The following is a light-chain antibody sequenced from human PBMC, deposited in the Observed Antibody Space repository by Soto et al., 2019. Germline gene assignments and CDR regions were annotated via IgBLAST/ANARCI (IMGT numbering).Light chain of an antibody. V-gene: IGKV1-9*01. CDR3: QHLNTYPLT. Sequence: DIQLTQSPSFLSGSVGDRVTITCRASQGISSYLAWYQQKPGNAPKLLIYGASTLQSGVPSRFSGSGSGTEFTLTISSLQPEDFATYYCQHLNTYPLTFGPGTKVDI. J-gene: IGKJ3*01. CDR1: QGISSY. CDR2: GAS.